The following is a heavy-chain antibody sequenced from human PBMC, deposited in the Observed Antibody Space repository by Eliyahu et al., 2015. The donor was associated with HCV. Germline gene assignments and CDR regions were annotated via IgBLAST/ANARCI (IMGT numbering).Heavy chain of an antibody. Sequence: EVQLVESGGGLVQPGGSLRLSCAASGFTFSSYSMNWVRHSPQGRGGCGFHYISSSSTTFYADSVKGRFTISRDNAKNSLYLQMNSLRAEDTAVYYCARDAGPQWLVLSNPYYFDYWGQGTLVTVSS. CDR2: ISSSSTT. J-gene: IGHJ4*02. CDR3: ARDAGPQWLVLSNPYYFDY. D-gene: IGHD6-19*01. V-gene: IGHV3-48*01. CDR1: GFTFSSYS.